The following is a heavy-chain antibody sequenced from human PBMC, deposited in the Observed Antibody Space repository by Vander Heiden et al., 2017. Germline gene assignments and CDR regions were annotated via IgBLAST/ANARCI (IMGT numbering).Heavy chain of an antibody. V-gene: IGHV3-74*01. CDR1: GFTFISYW. CDR3: ARAGYYREDY. D-gene: IGHD3-10*01. J-gene: IGHJ4*02. Sequence: EVQLVESGGGLVQPGGSLSLSCAASGFTFISYWMDWSRQAPGKGLVWVSRLNPDGTSTSYAESLKGRFTTSRDNTKNTLYLQMNSLGAEDTAVYYCARAGYYREDYWGQGTLVTVSS. CDR2: LNPDGTST.